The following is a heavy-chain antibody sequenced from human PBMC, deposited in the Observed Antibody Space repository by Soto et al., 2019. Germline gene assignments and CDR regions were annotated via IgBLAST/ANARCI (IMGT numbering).Heavy chain of an antibody. CDR1: GFTFSSYW. Sequence: EVQLMESGGGLVQPGGSLRLPSVVSGFTFSSYWMQWVRQAPGKGPVWISRINGDGTYTAYADSVKGRFTISRDNAKITLYLQMNSLRDEDTAVYYCARERGPYYTDYWGQGTLVTVSS. D-gene: IGHD1-26*01. CDR3: ARERGPYYTDY. CDR2: INGDGTYT. V-gene: IGHV3-74*01. J-gene: IGHJ4*02.